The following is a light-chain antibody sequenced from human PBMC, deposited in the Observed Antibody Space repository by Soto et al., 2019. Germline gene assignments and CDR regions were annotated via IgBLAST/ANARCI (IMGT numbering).Light chain of an antibody. J-gene: IGLJ1*01. CDR1: SGVCGGYNS. CDR2: DDH. CDR3: SLYRSINTEV. Sequence: QSPLTHPASASVSPGQSITVSCTGTSGVCGGYNSVSWYQQHPGKAPKLIIYDDHNRPSGVSSRFSGSKSGNTASLTISGLQAEDEADYYCSLYRSINTEVFGTGTKVTVL. V-gene: IGLV2-14*03.